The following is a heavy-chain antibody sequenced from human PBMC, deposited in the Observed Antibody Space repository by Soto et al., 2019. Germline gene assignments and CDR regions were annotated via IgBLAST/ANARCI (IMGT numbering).Heavy chain of an antibody. CDR2: IIPIFGTA. Sequence: EASVKVSCKASGGTFSSYAISWVRQAPGQGLEWMGGIIPIFGTANYAQKFQGRVTITADESTSTAYMELSSLRSEDTAVYYCARPNYDFWSGYYSGMDVWGQGTTVTVSS. J-gene: IGHJ6*02. V-gene: IGHV1-69*13. CDR1: GGTFSSYA. D-gene: IGHD3-3*01. CDR3: ARPNYDFWSGYYSGMDV.